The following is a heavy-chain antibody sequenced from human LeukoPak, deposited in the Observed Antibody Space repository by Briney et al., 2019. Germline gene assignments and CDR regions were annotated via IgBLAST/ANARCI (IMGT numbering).Heavy chain of an antibody. CDR2: INPNSGGT. CDR1: GYTFTGYY. V-gene: IGHV1-2*02. J-gene: IGHJ5*02. CDR3: ARETAMVRGVFT. D-gene: IGHD3-10*01. Sequence: ASVKVSCKASGYTFTGYYMHWVRQAPGQGLEWMGWINPNSGGTNYAQKFQGRVTMTRDTSISTAYMELSRLRSDDTAVYYCARETAMVRGVFTWGQGTLVTVSS.